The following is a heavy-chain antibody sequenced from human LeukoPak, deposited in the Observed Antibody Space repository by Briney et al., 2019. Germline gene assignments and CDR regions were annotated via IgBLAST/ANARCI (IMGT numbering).Heavy chain of an antibody. CDR1: GFRFDDYG. J-gene: IGHJ4*02. Sequence: GGSLRLSCVASGFRFDDYGMSWVRQAPGKGLEWVSGINWSGGSTGYADSVKGRFTISRDNAKNSLYLRMNSLRAEDTALYYCARGGSTGWYSFDYWGQGTLVTVSS. CDR2: INWSGGST. D-gene: IGHD6-19*01. V-gene: IGHV3-20*04. CDR3: ARGGSTGWYSFDY.